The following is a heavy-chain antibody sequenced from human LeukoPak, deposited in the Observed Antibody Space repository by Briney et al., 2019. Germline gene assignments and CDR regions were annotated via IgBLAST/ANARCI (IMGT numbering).Heavy chain of an antibody. CDR3: ARGGGVAVAGSFY. J-gene: IGHJ4*02. CDR1: GYTFTGYY. CDR2: INPNSGDT. Sequence: ASVKVSCKASGYTFTGYYMHWVRQAPGQGLEWMGWINPNSGDTKYAQKFQGRVTMTRDTSISTAHMESSRLTSDDTAVYYCARGGGVAVAGSFYWGQGTLVTVSA. V-gene: IGHV1-2*02. D-gene: IGHD6-19*01.